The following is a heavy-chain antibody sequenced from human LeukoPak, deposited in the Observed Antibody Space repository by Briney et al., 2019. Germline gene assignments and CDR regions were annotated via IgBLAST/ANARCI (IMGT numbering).Heavy chain of an antibody. CDR2: IFGNGDTT. CDR3: AKRNTMVRGGPCFDY. D-gene: IGHD3-10*01. CDR1: RFTFSSYA. J-gene: IGHJ4*02. Sequence: GGSLRLSCVASRFTFSSYAMNWVRQAPGKGLEWVSIIFGNGDTTYYADSVKGRFTVSRDNSKDTLYLQMNDLRPDDTAIYYFAKRNTMVRGGPCFDYWGQGLLVTVSS. V-gene: IGHV3-23*01.